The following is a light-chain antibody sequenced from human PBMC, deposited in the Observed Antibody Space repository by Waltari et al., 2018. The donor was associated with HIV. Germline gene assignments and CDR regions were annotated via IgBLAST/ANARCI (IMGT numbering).Light chain of an antibody. CDR2: GAS. CDR3: QQYIGSPRT. J-gene: IGKJ1*01. V-gene: IGKV3-20*01. Sequence: EIALTQSPGTLSLSPGERATLSCRASQTIRSTYFAWYQQKPGQAPRLLIYGASSRATGIPDRFSGSGSGTDFTLTISSLEPEDCAVYYCQQYIGSPRTFGQGTKVELK. CDR1: QTIRSTY.